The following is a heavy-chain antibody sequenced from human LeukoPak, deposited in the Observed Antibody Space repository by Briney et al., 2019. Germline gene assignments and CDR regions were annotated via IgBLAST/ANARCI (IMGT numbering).Heavy chain of an antibody. V-gene: IGHV3-23*01. CDR2: ISGSGGST. J-gene: IGHJ4*02. CDR3: AKLIAAAGTDY. Sequence: GGSLRLSCAASGFTFSSYAMSWVRQAPGKGLEWVSAISGSGGSTYCADSVKGRFTISRDSSKNTLFLQMNSLRAEDTAVYYCAKLIAAAGTDYWGQGTLVTVSS. CDR1: GFTFSSYA. D-gene: IGHD6-13*01.